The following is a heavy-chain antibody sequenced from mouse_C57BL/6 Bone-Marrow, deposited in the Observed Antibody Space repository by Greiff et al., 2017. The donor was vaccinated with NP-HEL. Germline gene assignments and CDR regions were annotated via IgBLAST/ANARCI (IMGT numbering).Heavy chain of an antibody. V-gene: IGHV1-55*01. CDR2: IDPGSGST. Sequence: VQLQQPGAELVKPGASVKMSCKASGYTFPSYWITWVKQRPGQGLEWIGDIDPGSGSTKYNEKFKSKATLTVDTSSSTAYMQLSSLTSVDSAVYYCARHQYYGSSFDYWGQGTTLTVSS. CDR1: GYTFPSYW. CDR3: ARHQYYGSSFDY. J-gene: IGHJ2*01. D-gene: IGHD1-1*01.